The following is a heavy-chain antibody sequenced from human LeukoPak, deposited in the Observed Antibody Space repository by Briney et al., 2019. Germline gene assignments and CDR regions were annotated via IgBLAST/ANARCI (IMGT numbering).Heavy chain of an antibody. CDR2: IYYSGST. V-gene: IGHV4-59*08. CDR1: GGSISSYY. D-gene: IGHD3-3*01. J-gene: IGHJ4*02. Sequence: SETLSLTCTVSGGSISSYYWSRIRQPPGKGLEWIGYIYYSGSTNYNPSLKSRVTISVDTSKNQFSLKLSSVTAADTAVYYCARHQRVTIFGVVIQPLDYWGQGTLVTVSS. CDR3: ARHQRVTIFGVVIQPLDY.